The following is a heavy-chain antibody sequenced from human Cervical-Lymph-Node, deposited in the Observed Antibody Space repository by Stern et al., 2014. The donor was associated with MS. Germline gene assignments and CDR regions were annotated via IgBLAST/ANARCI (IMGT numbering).Heavy chain of an antibody. CDR2: IKRDGSEE. V-gene: IGHV3-7*01. Sequence: EVQLVESGGGLVQPGGSLRLSCAASGFTLSSYWMTWVRQAPGKGLEWVANIKRDGSEEYYVDSVKGRFTISRDNAKGSLFLKMNSLRAEDTAVYYCARDVCGGGSCYYPQTRYYYGMDVWGQGTTVTVSS. J-gene: IGHJ6*01. CDR3: ARDVCGGGSCYYPQTRYYYGMDV. D-gene: IGHD2-15*01. CDR1: GFTLSSYW.